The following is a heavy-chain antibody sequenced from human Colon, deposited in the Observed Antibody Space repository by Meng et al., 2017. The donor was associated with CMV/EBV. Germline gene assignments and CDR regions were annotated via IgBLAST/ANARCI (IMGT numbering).Heavy chain of an antibody. Sequence: VQVVESGGGLIQPGGSLRLSCAASEITVSNNYMSWVRQAPGKGLEWVAAIYSGYNTYYPDSVKGRFTISRDDSKNTLYLQMNNLRVEDTAVYYCAREGHCGGDCYSDSWGQGILVTVSS. CDR1: EITVSNNY. D-gene: IGHD2-21*02. J-gene: IGHJ5*01. CDR2: IYSGYNT. CDR3: AREGHCGGDCYSDS. V-gene: IGHV3-53*01.